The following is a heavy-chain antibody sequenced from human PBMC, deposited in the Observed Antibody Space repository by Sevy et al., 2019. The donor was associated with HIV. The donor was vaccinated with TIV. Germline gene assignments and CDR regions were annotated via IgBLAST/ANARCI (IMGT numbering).Heavy chain of an antibody. Sequence: GGSLRLSCAASGFTFNNYWMTWVRQAPGKGLEWVANIKQDGSDKYYMESVKGRFHISRDNTKNSLYLQLNSLRAEDTAVYYCARRWDYWGQMGYWGQGTLVTVSS. CDR3: ARRWDYWGQMGY. CDR1: GFTFNNYW. D-gene: IGHD7-27*01. V-gene: IGHV3-7*03. J-gene: IGHJ4*02. CDR2: IKQDGSDK.